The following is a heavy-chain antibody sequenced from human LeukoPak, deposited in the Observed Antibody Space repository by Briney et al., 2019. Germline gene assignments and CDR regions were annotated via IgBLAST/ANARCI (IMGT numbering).Heavy chain of an antibody. CDR3: AKATLRTCSGARCYYFDN. D-gene: IGHD2-15*01. J-gene: IGHJ4*02. CDR1: GFTFTDYA. V-gene: IGHV3-23*01. Sequence: GGSLRLSCAASGFTFTDYAMSWVRQTPGKGLEWVATFSGGVDTTYYANSVRGCFTISRDNSKNTLDLQMNSLRAEDTAVYYCAKATLRTCSGARCYYFDNWVQGAMVTVSS. CDR2: FSGGVDTT.